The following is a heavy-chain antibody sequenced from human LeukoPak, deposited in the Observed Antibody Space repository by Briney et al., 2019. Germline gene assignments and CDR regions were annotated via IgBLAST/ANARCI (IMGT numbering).Heavy chain of an antibody. D-gene: IGHD2-15*01. Sequence: QTGGSLRLSCAASGFTVSSNYMSWVRQAPGKGLEWVSVIYSGGSTYYADSVKGRFTISRDNSKNTLYLQMNSLRAEDTAIYYCAKDCNGGNCYIDYWGQGTLVTVAS. CDR2: IYSGGST. CDR3: AKDCNGGNCYIDY. J-gene: IGHJ4*02. V-gene: IGHV3-66*01. CDR1: GFTVSSNY.